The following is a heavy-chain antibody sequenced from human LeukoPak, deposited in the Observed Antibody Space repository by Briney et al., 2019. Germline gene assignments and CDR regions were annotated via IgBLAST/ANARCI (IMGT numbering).Heavy chain of an antibody. CDR2: ISPYNGHT. CDR1: GYILIKYG. J-gene: IGHJ4*02. Sequence: ASVKVSSTPSGYILIKYGISWVRQAPGQGLEWMGWISPYNGHTNYAPNLQDRLTMTTDTSTSTAYMELRSLRSDESYVYYCAKTRYTVLNEYWGQGTLVTVSS. CDR3: AKTRYTVLNEY. D-gene: IGHD5-18*01. V-gene: IGHV1-18*01.